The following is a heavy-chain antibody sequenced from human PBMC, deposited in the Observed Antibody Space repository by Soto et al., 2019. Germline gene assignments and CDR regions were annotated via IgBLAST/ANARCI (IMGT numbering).Heavy chain of an antibody. D-gene: IGHD5-12*01. CDR3: ARGELRWLQFRAQQGAFDY. CDR1: GFTFSSYG. Sequence: VQLVESGGGVVQPGRSLRLSCAASGFTFSSYGMHWVRQAPGKGLEWVAVIWYDGSNKYYADSVKGRFTISRDNSKNTLYLQMNSLRAEDTAVYYCARGELRWLQFRAQQGAFDYWGQGTLVTVSS. CDR2: IWYDGSNK. J-gene: IGHJ4*02. V-gene: IGHV3-33*01.